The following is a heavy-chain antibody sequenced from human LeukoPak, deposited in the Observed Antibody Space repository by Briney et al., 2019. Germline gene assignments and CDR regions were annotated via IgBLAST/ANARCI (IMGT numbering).Heavy chain of an antibody. V-gene: IGHV4-4*07. J-gene: IGHJ6*03. CDR1: GGSISNYY. CDR2: IFTSGST. D-gene: IGHD2-8*01. Sequence: SETLSLTCTVSGGSISNYYWSWIRQPAGKGLEWIGRIFTSGSTNYNPSLRSRVTISVDTSKNQFSLKLSSVTAADTAVYYCARDLVVYAISGYYYYMDVWGKGTTVTVSS. CDR3: ARDLVVYAISGYYYYMDV.